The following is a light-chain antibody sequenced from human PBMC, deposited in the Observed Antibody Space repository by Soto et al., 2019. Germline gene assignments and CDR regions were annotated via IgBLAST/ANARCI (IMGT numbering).Light chain of an antibody. CDR3: QQYHDWPPLT. J-gene: IGKJ4*01. CDR1: QSVSSS. V-gene: IGKV3-15*01. CDR2: GAS. Sequence: EIVMTQFPATLSVSPGERATLSCRASQSVSSSLAWFQQKPGQAPRLLIYGASTRATGIPARFSGSGSGTEFTLTISSLQSEDFAAYYCQQYHDWPPLTFGGGTRVEIK.